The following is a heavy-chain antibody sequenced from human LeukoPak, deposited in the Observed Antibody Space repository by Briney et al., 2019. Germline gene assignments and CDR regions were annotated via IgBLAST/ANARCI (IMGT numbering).Heavy chain of an antibody. CDR1: GFDLSRNG. J-gene: IGHJ4*02. V-gene: IGHV3-30*02. D-gene: IGHD3-10*01. CDR3: ATDFYDTNSIYYYIPEY. Sequence: PGGSLRLSCVASGFDLSRNGMHWVRQAPGKGLEWVSFIRYDGSKTFYGDSVTGRFTISRDNSKNTLYLQMNSLRPEDTAVYYCATDFYDTNSIYYYIPEYWGQGVLVTVSS. CDR2: IRYDGSKT.